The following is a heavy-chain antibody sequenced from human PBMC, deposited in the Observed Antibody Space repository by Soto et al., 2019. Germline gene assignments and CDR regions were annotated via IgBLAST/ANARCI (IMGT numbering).Heavy chain of an antibody. Sequence: QVQLQESGPGLVKPSETLSLTCTVSGGSISSYYWSWIRQPPGKGLEWIGYIYYSGSTNYNPSLKSRVTISVDTSKNQFSLKLSSVTAADTAVYYCARVGYDFWSGLNYYGMDVWGQGTTVTVSS. CDR2: IYYSGST. J-gene: IGHJ6*02. D-gene: IGHD3-3*01. V-gene: IGHV4-59*01. CDR1: GGSISSYY. CDR3: ARVGYDFWSGLNYYGMDV.